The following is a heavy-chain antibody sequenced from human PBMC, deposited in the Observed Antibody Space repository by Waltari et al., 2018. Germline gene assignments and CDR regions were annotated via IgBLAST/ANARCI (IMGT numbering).Heavy chain of an antibody. V-gene: IGHV4-38-2*01. D-gene: IGHD3-22*01. Sequence: QVQLQESGPGLVKPSETLSLTCAVSGYSISSGYYWGWIRQPPGKGLEWIGSIYHSGNTSYNPSLRSRVAISVDTSKNQFSLKLTSVTAADTAVYYCASLYDSSGYYPFDYWGQGTLVTVSS. CDR1: GYSISSGYY. CDR2: IYHSGNT. J-gene: IGHJ4*02. CDR3: ASLYDSSGYYPFDY.